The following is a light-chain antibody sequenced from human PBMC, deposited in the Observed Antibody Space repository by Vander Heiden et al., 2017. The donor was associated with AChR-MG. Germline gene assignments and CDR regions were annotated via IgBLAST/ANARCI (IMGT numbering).Light chain of an antibody. CDR1: NSDVGGYDF. CDR2: FVS. CDR3: SSYTSSSTWV. Sequence: QSALTQPASVSGSPGQSITISCTGTNSDVGGYDFVSWYQKHPGKAPRLLISFVSRRPAVVSHRFSGSKSANTASLTISGLQAEDEADYYCSSYTSSSTWVFGGGTKLTVL. V-gene: IGLV2-14*03. J-gene: IGLJ3*02.